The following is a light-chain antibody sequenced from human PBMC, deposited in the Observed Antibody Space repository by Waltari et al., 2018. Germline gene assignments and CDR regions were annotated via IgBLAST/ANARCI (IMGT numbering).Light chain of an antibody. V-gene: IGLV2-14*01. CDR2: EVN. J-gene: IGLJ3*02. CDR1: TPDVGHYNF. Sequence: QSALTQPASVSGSPGQSITLSCTGTTPDVGHYNFVSWYQQHPGEVPKLLIYEVNNRPSGVSDRFSGSRSGNTASLTISGLLAEDEADYYCCSHSSSSTLVLFGGGTKVTVL. CDR3: CSHSSSSTLVL.